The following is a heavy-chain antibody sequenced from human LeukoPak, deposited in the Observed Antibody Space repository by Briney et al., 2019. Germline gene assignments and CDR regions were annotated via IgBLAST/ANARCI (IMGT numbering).Heavy chain of an antibody. Sequence: GGSLRLSCAASGFTFSSYWMHWVRQAPGKGLEWVAVISYDGSNKYYADSVKGRFTISRDNSKNTLYLQMNSLRAEDTAMYYCAYYHVNEEPPTFWGQGTLVTVSS. CDR3: AYYHVNEEPPTF. D-gene: IGHD1-1*01. V-gene: IGHV3-30*03. CDR2: ISYDGSNK. CDR1: GFTFSSYW. J-gene: IGHJ4*02.